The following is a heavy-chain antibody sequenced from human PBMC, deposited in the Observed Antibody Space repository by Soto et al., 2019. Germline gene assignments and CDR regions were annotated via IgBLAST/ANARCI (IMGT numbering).Heavy chain of an antibody. CDR3: ANLPGGLDV. J-gene: IGHJ6*02. D-gene: IGHD6-25*01. V-gene: IGHV3-23*01. CDR1: GFTFSSYA. CDR2: IIGSGGST. Sequence: PVGSLRLSCAASGFTFSSYAMSWVRQAPGKGLEWVSAIIGSGGSTYYADSVKGRFTISRDNSKNTLYLQMNSLRAEDTAVYYSANLPGGLDVWGQGTTVTVSS.